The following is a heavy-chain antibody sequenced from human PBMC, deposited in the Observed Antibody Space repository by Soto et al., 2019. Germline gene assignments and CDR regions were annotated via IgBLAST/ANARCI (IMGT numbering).Heavy chain of an antibody. Sequence: EVQLVESGGGLVKPGGSLRLSCAASGFTFSSNSMNWVRQAPGKGLEWVSAISGSGGSTYYADSVKGRFTISRDNSKNTLYLQMNSLRAEDTAVYYCAKDQPGWELLPFDYWGQGTLVTVSS. D-gene: IGHD1-26*01. CDR2: ISGSGGST. V-gene: IGHV3-23*04. CDR3: AKDQPGWELLPFDY. CDR1: GFTFSSNS. J-gene: IGHJ4*02.